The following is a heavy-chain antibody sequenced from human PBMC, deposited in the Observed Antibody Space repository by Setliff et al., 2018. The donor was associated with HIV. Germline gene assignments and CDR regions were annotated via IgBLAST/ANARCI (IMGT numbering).Heavy chain of an antibody. J-gene: IGHJ2*01. CDR3: ASGSGSHYNSGDWYFDR. CDR1: GGSISSGGYY. Sequence: PSETLSLTCTVSGGSISSGGYYWSWIRQHPGKGLEWIGYIYYSGSTYFNPSLQSRVAISVATSENQFSLLLNSVTAAYTAVYYCASGSGSHYNSGDWYFDRWGRGTLVTVSS. CDR2: IYYSGST. V-gene: IGHV4-31*03. D-gene: IGHD3-10*01.